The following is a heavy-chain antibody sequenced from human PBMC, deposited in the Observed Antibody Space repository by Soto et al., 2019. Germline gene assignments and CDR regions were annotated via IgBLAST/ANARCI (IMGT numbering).Heavy chain of an antibody. Sequence: SLRLSCAASGFTFSNYAPHWVRQAPGKGLEWVAVISYDTNHKYYADSVKGRFTISRDNSKNTLFLQMNSLRAEDTAVYYCATLPSAAYWGQGTLVTVSS. D-gene: IGHD6-25*01. CDR1: GFTFSNYA. J-gene: IGHJ4*02. CDR3: ATLPSAAY. V-gene: IGHV3-30-3*01. CDR2: ISYDTNHK.